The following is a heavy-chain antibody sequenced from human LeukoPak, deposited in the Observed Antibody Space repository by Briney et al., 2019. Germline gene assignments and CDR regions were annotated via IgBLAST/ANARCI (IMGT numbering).Heavy chain of an antibody. D-gene: IGHD6-19*01. CDR2: IYYSGST. CDR1: GGSISSYY. V-gene: IGHV4-59*01. J-gene: IGHJ3*02. CDR3: AREKPFGYSSGWEAFDI. Sequence: SETLSLTCTVSGGSISSYYWSWIRQPPGKGLEWIGYIYYSGSTNYNPSLKSRVTISVDTSKNQFSLKLSSVTAADTAVYYCAREKPFGYSSGWEAFDIWGQGTMVTVSS.